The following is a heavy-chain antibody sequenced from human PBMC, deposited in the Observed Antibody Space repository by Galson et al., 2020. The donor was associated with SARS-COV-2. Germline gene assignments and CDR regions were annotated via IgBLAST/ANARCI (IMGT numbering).Heavy chain of an antibody. D-gene: IGHD5-12*01. V-gene: IGHV3-9*01. CDR1: GFIFEDYA. Sequence: SLKISCAASGFIFEDYAMHWVRQATGKGLEWVSGISRNSGTIDYADSVKGRFTISRDNARNSLYLQMNSLRPEDTAFYYCAKDKRIMATSYWYFDLWGRGTLVTVSS. CDR2: ISRNSGTI. CDR3: AKDKRIMATSYWYFDL. J-gene: IGHJ2*01.